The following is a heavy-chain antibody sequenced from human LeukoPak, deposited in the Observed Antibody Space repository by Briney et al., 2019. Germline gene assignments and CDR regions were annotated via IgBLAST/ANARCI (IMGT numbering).Heavy chain of an antibody. CDR3: ARLAPSTYCSSTSCSDYFDY. CDR2: IYPGDSDT. J-gene: IGHJ4*02. Sequence: PGESLKISCKGSGSSFTSYWIGWVRQMPWKGLEWMGIIYPGDSDTRYSPSFQGQVTISADKSISTAYLQWSSLKASDTAMYYCARLAPSTYCSSTSCSDYFDYWGQGTLVTVSS. D-gene: IGHD2-2*01. CDR1: GSSFTSYW. V-gene: IGHV5-51*03.